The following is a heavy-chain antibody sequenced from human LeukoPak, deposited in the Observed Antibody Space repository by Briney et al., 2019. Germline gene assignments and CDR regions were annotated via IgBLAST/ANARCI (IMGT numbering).Heavy chain of an antibody. V-gene: IGHV3-23*01. J-gene: IGHJ4*02. D-gene: IGHD3-22*01. CDR3: ASVYDSSGYYPF. CDR1: GFIFSSYA. Sequence: GGSLRLSCAASGFIFSSYAMNWVRQAPGKGLEWVSAINDGGGRTYYADSVKGRFTISRDNSKNTLYLQMSSLRAEDTAVYYCASVYDSSGYYPFWGQGTLVTVSS. CDR2: INDGGGRT.